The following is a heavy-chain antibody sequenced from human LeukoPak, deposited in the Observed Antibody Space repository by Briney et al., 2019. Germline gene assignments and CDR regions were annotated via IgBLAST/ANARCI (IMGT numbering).Heavy chain of an antibody. D-gene: IGHD6-13*01. V-gene: IGHV3-20*04. CDR1: GFPFDDYG. Sequence: GGSLRLSCAASGFPFDDYGMTWVRQAPGKGLEWVSGINWNGGSTGYADSVKGRFTISRDNAKNSLYLQMNSLRAEDTAVYYCARDRSSSWSFDYWGQGTLVTVSS. CDR3: ARDRSSSWSFDY. CDR2: INWNGGST. J-gene: IGHJ4*02.